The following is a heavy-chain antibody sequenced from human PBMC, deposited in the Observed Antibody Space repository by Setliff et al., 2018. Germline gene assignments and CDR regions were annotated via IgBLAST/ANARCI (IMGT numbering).Heavy chain of an antibody. V-gene: IGHV3-21*01. D-gene: IGHD2-15*01. CDR1: GFTFSSYG. J-gene: IGHJ4*02. CDR2: INGGSNFV. Sequence: GGSLRLSCSASGFTFSSYGMNWVRQAPGKGLEWLSCINGGSNFVYYADSVKGRFTISRDNANNSMSLQMNSLRAEDSGVYYCTRALAEGSPAYWGQGTLVTVSS. CDR3: TRALAEGSPAY.